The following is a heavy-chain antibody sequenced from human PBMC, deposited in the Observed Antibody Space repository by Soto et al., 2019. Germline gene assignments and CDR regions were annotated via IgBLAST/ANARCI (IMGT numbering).Heavy chain of an antibody. D-gene: IGHD3-10*01. V-gene: IGHV3-20*01. CDR2: INSNGGKT. J-gene: IGHJ5*02. Sequence: GGSLRLSCAASGFTFDDYGMSWVRQVPGKGLEWVSGINSNGGKTGYVDSVKGRFTISRDNAKNSLDLKMNSLRVEDTALYHCAREYGSGSSPPWFDPWGQGTLVTVSS. CDR3: AREYGSGSSPPWFDP. CDR1: GFTFDDYG.